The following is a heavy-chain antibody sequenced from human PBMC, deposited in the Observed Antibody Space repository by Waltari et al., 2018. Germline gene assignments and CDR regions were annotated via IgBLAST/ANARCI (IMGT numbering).Heavy chain of an antibody. D-gene: IGHD3-3*01. V-gene: IGHV4-38-2*02. CDR2: IYHSGTT. J-gene: IGHJ4*02. CDR3: ARLSAY. CDR1: GYSISSGYY. Sequence: QVQLQESGPGLVKPSENLSLTCTVSGYSISSGYYWGWIRQSPGKGLAWIASIYHSGTTNYNPPLKSRVTISVDTSKNQFFLKMSSVTAADTAVYFCARLSAYWGQGILVTVSS.